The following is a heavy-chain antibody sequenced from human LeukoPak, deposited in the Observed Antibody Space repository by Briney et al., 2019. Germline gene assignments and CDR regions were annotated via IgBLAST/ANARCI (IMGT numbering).Heavy chain of an antibody. CDR1: GFTFSSYA. D-gene: IGHD3-10*01. CDR2: ISYDGSNK. V-gene: IGHV3-30-3*01. CDR3: ARGSWRLVRGAASFES. Sequence: PGGSLRLSCAASGFTFSSYAMHRVRQAAGKGLEWVAVISYDGSNKYYADSVKGRFTISRDNSKNTLYLQMNSLRAEDTAVYYCARGSWRLVRGAASFESWGQGTLVTVSS. J-gene: IGHJ4*02.